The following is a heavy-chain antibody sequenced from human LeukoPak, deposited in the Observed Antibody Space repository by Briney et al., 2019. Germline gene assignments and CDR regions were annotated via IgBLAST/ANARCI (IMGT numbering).Heavy chain of an antibody. D-gene: IGHD2-15*01. CDR3: ASRVVAADSDYMDV. CDR2: IYYSGNT. Sequence: SETLSLTCTVSGGSISSSSYYWGWIRQPPGKGLEWIGSIYYSGNTYYNPSLKSRVTISVDTSKNQFSLKLSSVTAADTAVYYCASRVVAADSDYMDVWGKGTTVTVSS. V-gene: IGHV4-39*01. CDR1: GGSISSSSYY. J-gene: IGHJ6*03.